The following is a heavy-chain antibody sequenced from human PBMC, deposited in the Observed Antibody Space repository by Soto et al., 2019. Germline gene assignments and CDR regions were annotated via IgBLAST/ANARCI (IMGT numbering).Heavy chain of an antibody. CDR2: INAGYGNT. CDR1: GYTLTSYA. V-gene: IGHV1-3*01. CDR3: ASSSTANTVYGY. J-gene: IGHJ4*02. D-gene: IGHD1-20*01. Sequence: QVQLVQSGAEVKKPGASVKLSCKASGYTLTSYAMHWVRQAPGQRLEWMGWINAGYGNTEYSQKFQGRVTITRDTSASTGYMELSSLRSEDTAVYYCASSSTANTVYGYWGQGTLVIVSS.